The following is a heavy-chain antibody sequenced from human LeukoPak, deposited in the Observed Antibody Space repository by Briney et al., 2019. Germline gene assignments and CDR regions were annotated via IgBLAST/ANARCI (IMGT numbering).Heavy chain of an antibody. CDR2: ISSSSSYI. J-gene: IGHJ6*02. D-gene: IGHD6-19*01. CDR1: GFTFSSYS. V-gene: IGHV3-21*01. Sequence: GGSLRLSCAASGFTFSSYSMNWVRQAPGKGLEWVSSISSSSSYIYYADSVKGRFTISRDNAKNSLYLQMNSLRAEDTAVYYCARSLQSAQKAVAGDPSYYYGMDVWGQGTTVTVSS. CDR3: ARSLQSAQKAVAGDPSYYYGMDV.